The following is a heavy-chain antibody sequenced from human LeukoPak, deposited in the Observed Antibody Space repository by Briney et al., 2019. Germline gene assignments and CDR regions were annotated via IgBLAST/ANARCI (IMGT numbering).Heavy chain of an antibody. CDR1: GFTFSSYG. V-gene: IGHV3-23*01. J-gene: IGHJ3*02. D-gene: IGHD5-24*01. CDR3: AKAERWLQAGGFDI. Sequence: GGSLRLSCAAAGFTFSSYGMSWVRQAPGKGLEWVSAISGSGGSTYYADSVKGRFTISRDNSKNTLYLQMNSLRAEDTAVYYCAKAERWLQAGGFDIWGQGTMVTVSS. CDR2: ISGSGGST.